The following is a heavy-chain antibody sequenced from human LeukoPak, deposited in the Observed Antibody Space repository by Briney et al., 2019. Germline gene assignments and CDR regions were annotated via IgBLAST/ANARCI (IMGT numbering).Heavy chain of an antibody. CDR3: TPVYVRASSPYY. CDR2: IKSKTDGGTT. D-gene: IGHD6-13*01. Sequence: PGGSLRLSCAASGFTFTNAWMSWVRQAPGKGLEWVGRIKSKTDGGTTDYAAPVKGRFTISRDDSKNTLYLQMNSLSTEDTAVYYCTPVYVRASSPYYWGQGTLVTVSS. CDR1: GFTFTNAW. V-gene: IGHV3-15*01. J-gene: IGHJ4*02.